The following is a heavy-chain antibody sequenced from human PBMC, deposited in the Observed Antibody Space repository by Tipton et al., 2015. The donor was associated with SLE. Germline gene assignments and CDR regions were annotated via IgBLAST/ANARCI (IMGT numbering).Heavy chain of an antibody. Sequence: GLVKPSETLSLTCTVSGGSINDSGFYWGWVRQPPGKGLEWIGCISYTGSTYYNPSLKSRLTISVDTSRNQFSQRLTSVTAADTALYFCARQVLHHDIMTYAFDMWGQGALVTVSS. V-gene: IGHV4-39*01. CDR2: ISYTGST. CDR3: ARQVLHHDIMTYAFDM. CDR1: GGSINDSGFY. J-gene: IGHJ3*02. D-gene: IGHD3-9*01.